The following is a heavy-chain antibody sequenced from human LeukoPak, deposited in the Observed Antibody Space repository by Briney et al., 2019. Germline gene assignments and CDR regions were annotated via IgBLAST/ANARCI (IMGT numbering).Heavy chain of an antibody. J-gene: IGHJ4*02. CDR2: IYISGTT. Sequence: PSETLSLTCIVSGGSISSGSYYWSWIRQPAGKGLEWTGRIYISGTTSYNPSLKSRVTISADTSKNQFSLKLSSVTAADTAVYYCARGYWFYFDYWGQGTLVTVSS. CDR3: ARGYWFYFDY. V-gene: IGHV4-61*02. CDR1: GGSISSGSYY. D-gene: IGHD2-8*02.